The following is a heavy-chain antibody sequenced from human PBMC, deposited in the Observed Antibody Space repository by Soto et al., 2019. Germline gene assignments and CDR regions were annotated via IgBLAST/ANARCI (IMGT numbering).Heavy chain of an antibody. CDR1: GFTFSNAW. D-gene: IGHD6-6*01. Sequence: PGGSLRLSCAASGFTFSNAWMSWVRQAPGKGLEWVGRIKSKTDGGTTDYAAPVKGRFTISRDDSKNTLYLQMNSQKTEDTAVYYCTTADSSSSFDYWGQGTLVTVSS. V-gene: IGHV3-15*01. CDR2: IKSKTDGGTT. J-gene: IGHJ4*02. CDR3: TTADSSSSFDY.